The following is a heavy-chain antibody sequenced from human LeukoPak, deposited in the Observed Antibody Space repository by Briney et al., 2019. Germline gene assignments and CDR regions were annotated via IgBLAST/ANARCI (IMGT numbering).Heavy chain of an antibody. V-gene: IGHV3-48*01. CDR2: ISSSSTI. CDR1: GFTFSSYS. Sequence: GGSLRLSCTASGFTFSSYSMNWVRQAPGKGLEWISYISSSSTINYSDSVKGRFTISRDNAKNSLYLQMNSLRAEDTAVYYCARRYFDYWGQGTLVTVSS. J-gene: IGHJ4*02. CDR3: ARRYFDY.